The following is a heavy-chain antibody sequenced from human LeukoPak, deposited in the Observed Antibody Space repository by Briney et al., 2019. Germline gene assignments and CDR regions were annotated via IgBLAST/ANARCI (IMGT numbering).Heavy chain of an antibody. D-gene: IGHD4-11*01. V-gene: IGHV1-69*05. Sequence: SVKVSCKASGGTFSSYAISWVRQAPGQGLEWMGRIIPIFGTANYAQKFQGRVTITTDESTSIAYMELSSLRSEDTAVYYCARETVTTTRGPSTYYYYMDVWGKGTTVTVSS. CDR3: ARETVTTTRGPSTYYYYMDV. CDR1: GGTFSSYA. J-gene: IGHJ6*03. CDR2: IIPIFGTA.